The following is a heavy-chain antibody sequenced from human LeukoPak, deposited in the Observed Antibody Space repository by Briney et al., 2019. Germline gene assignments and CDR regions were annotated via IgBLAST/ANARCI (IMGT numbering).Heavy chain of an antibody. Sequence: GGSLRLSCAASGFTFSDYGMHWVRQAPGKGLEWVAVIWYDGTTKFYADSVKGRFTVSRDNSRNTVYLQMNSLRAEDTAVYYCAKSLVLRKSRGYWGQGTLVTVSS. J-gene: IGHJ4*02. CDR1: GFTFSDYG. CDR2: IWYDGTTK. CDR3: AKSLVLRKSRGY. V-gene: IGHV3-33*06. D-gene: IGHD3-16*02.